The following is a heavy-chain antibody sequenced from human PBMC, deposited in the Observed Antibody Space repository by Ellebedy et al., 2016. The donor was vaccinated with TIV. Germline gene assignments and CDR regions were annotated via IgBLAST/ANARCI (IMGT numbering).Heavy chain of an antibody. CDR2: IISDGDNT. Sequence: GGSLRLSCAASGFTFSGYPMHWVRQAPGKGLEYVSAIISDGDNTYYANSVKGRFITSRDNSKNTLYLQMGSLRAEDMAVYYCARSKDGYSYDDYWGRGTLVTVSS. CDR3: ARSKDGYSYDDY. V-gene: IGHV3-64*01. J-gene: IGHJ4*02. CDR1: GFTFSGYP. D-gene: IGHD5-18*01.